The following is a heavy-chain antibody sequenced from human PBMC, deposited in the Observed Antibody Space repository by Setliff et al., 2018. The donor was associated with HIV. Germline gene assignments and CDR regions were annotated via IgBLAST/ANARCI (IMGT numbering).Heavy chain of an antibody. J-gene: IGHJ5*02. CDR1: GFTFINYY. V-gene: IGHV3-7*03. Sequence: HPGGSLRLSCAASGFTFINYYMAWVRQRPGKGLEWVANINLDGSGTHYVDSVKGRFTISRDNAKNSLYLRLNSLRVDDAAVYYCVRDSARPGGITPPWGQGTSVTVSS. D-gene: IGHD3-16*01. CDR3: VRDSARPGGITPP. CDR2: INLDGSGT.